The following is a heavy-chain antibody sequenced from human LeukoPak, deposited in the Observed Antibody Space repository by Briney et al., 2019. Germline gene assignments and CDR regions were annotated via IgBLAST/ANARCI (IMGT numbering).Heavy chain of an antibody. J-gene: IGHJ4*02. CDR1: GGPISRGSYY. CDR2: MYISGST. V-gene: IGHV4-61*02. D-gene: IGHD3-10*01. CDR3: ARDRYYDSGSYYN. Sequence: SETLSLTWNVSGGPISRGSYYWSWIRQPAGKGLEWIGRMYISGSTNYTPSLKSRVTISVDTSKNQFSLKLSSVTAADTAVYYCARDRYYDSGSYYNWGQGTLVTVSS.